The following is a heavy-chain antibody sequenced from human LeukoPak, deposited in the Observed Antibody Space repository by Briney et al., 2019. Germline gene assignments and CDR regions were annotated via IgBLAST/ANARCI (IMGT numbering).Heavy chain of an antibody. V-gene: IGHV1-2*02. D-gene: IGHD4-17*01. CDR2: INPNSGGT. CDR1: GYTFTGYY. Sequence: ASVKVSCKASGYTFTGYYMHWVGQAPGQGLEWMGWINPNSGGTNYAQKFQGRVTMTRDTSISTAYMELSRLRSDDTAVYYCARYRVDYGDYGFDYWGQGTLVTVSS. CDR3: ARYRVDYGDYGFDY. J-gene: IGHJ4*02.